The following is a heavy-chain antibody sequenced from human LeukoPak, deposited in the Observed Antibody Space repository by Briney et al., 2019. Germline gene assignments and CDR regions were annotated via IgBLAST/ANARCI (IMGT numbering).Heavy chain of an antibody. CDR3: ARESIAVAGGWFDP. CDR2: ISYDGSNK. Sequence: GRSLRLSCAASGFTFSSYAMHWVRQAPGKGLEWVAVISYDGSNKYYADSVKGRFTISRDNSKNTLYLQMNSLRAEDTAVYYCARESIAVAGGWFDPWGQGTLVTVSS. CDR1: GFTFSSYA. V-gene: IGHV3-30*04. J-gene: IGHJ5*02. D-gene: IGHD6-19*01.